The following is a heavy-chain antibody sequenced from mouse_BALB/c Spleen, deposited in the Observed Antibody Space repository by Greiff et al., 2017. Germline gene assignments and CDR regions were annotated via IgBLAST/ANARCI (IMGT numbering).Heavy chain of an antibody. D-gene: IGHD3-1*01. J-gene: IGHJ4*01. V-gene: IGHV4-1*02. CDR2: INPDSSTI. Sequence: EVKLMESGAGLVQPGGSLTLSCAASGFALSRYWMSWVRQAPGKGLEWIGEINPDSSTINYTPSLKDKFIISRDNAKNTLYLKISKVRSEDTALYYSARSGARAHYYAMDYWGQGTSVTVSS. CDR1: GFALSRYW. CDR3: ARSGARAHYYAMDY.